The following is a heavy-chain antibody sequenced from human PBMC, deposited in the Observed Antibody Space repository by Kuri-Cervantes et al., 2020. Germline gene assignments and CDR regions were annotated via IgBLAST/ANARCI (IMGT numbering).Heavy chain of an antibody. D-gene: IGHD3-22*01. CDR3: VKDSYYDSSGYYDY. CDR1: GFTFDDYA. V-gene: IGHV3-9*01. Sequence: SLKISCAASGFTFDDYAMHWVRQAPGKGLEWVSDINSNGVDIGYADSVKGRFTISRDNAKNSLYLQMNSLRAEDTALYYCVKDSYYDSSGYYDYWGQGTLVTVSS. J-gene: IGHJ4*02. CDR2: INSNGVDI.